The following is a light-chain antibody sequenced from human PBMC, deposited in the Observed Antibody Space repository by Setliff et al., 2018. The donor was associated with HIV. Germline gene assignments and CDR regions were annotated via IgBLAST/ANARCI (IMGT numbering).Light chain of an antibody. J-gene: IGLJ1*01. CDR2: DVT. V-gene: IGLV2-14*03. CDR1: SRDVGHNNY. CDR3: SSYTGTSTFV. Sequence: QSALTQPASVSGSPGQSITISCTGTSRDVGHNNYVSWYQQHPGKAPQLIIFDVTKRPSGVSNRFSGSKSGNTASLTISGLQAEDEGDYYCSSYTGTSTFVFGTGTKV.